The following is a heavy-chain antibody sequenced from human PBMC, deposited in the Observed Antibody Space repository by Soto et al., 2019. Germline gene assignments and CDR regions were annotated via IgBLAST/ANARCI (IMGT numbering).Heavy chain of an antibody. J-gene: IGHJ3*02. Sequence: GGSLRLSCAASGFTFSSYAMSCVRQVPGKVLEWVSAISGSGGSTYYGDSVKGQFTISRDNSKNTLYLQMNSLRAGDTAVYYCAKGGLGHCGGDCYDAFDIWGQGTMVTVSS. CDR2: ISGSGGST. CDR1: GFTFSSYA. CDR3: AKGGLGHCGGDCYDAFDI. V-gene: IGHV3-23*01. D-gene: IGHD2-21*02.